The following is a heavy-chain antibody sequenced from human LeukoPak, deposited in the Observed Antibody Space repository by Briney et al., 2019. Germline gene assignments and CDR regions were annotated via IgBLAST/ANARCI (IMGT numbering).Heavy chain of an antibody. V-gene: IGHV3-23*01. Sequence: GGSLRLSCAASGFTFSSYAMSWVRQAPGKGLEWVSAISGSGGSTYYADSVKGRFTISRGNSKNTLYLQMNSLRAEDTAVYYCAKDLRRLVRNDAFDIWGQGTMVTVSS. D-gene: IGHD6-19*01. CDR2: ISGSGGST. CDR1: GFTFSSYA. J-gene: IGHJ3*02. CDR3: AKDLRRLVRNDAFDI.